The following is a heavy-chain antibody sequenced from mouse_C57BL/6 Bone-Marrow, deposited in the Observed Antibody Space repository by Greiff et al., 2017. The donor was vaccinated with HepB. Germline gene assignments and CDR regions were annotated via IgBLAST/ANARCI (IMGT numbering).Heavy chain of an antibody. D-gene: IGHD1-1*01. CDR2: IYPGNSDT. CDR3: TLPGLITTAYYFDY. CDR1: GYTFTSYW. J-gene: IGHJ2*01. V-gene: IGHV1-5*01. Sequence: VQLKQSGTVLARPGASVKMSCKTSGYTFTSYWMHWVKQRPGQGLEWIGAIYPGNSDTSYNQKFKGKAKLTAVTSASTAYMERSSLTNEDSAVYYCTLPGLITTAYYFDYWVQGTTLTVSS.